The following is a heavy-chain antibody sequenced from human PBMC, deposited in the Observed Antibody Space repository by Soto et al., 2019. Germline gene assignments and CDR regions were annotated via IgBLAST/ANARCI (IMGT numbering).Heavy chain of an antibody. CDR3: AESSKTGYSSGWYYYGMDV. Sequence: QVQLVQSGAEVKKPGSSVKVSCKASGGTFSSYAISWVRQAPGQGLEWMGGIIPIFGTANYAQKFQGRVTITADEXXSXAXXELSSLRSEDTAVYYCAESSKTGYSSGWYYYGMDVWGQGTTVTVSS. CDR2: IIPIFGTA. D-gene: IGHD6-19*01. J-gene: IGHJ6*02. V-gene: IGHV1-69*12. CDR1: GGTFSSYA.